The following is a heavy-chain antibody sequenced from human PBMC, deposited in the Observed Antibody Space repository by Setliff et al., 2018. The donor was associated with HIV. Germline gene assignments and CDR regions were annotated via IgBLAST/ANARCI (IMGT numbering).Heavy chain of an antibody. CDR2: FDPEDGET. D-gene: IGHD3-22*01. Sequence: ASVKVSCKVSGYTLSELSMHWVRQAPGEGLEWMGGFDPEDGETIYAEKSQGRVTMTEDTATETAYMELSSLRSEDTAVYYCARGRGITMMPYFQHWGQGTLVTVSS. J-gene: IGHJ1*01. V-gene: IGHV1-24*01. CDR3: ARGRGITMMPYFQH. CDR1: GYTLSELS.